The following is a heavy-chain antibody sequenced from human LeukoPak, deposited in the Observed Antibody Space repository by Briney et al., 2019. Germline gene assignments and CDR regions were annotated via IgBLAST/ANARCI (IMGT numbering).Heavy chain of an antibody. V-gene: IGHV3-20*04. CDR3: ARDMSPGSYYYMDV. CDR1: GFTFADYG. D-gene: IGHD1-1*01. Sequence: PGGSLRLSCAASGFTFADYGMSWVRQAPGKGLEWVSGINWNGGSTGYADSVKGRFTISRDNAKNSLYLQMNSLRAEDTALYYCARDMSPGSYYYMDVWGKGTTVTVSS. CDR2: INWNGGST. J-gene: IGHJ6*03.